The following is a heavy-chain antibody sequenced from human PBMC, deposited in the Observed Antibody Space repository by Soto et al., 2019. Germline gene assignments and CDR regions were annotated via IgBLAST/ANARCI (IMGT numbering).Heavy chain of an antibody. V-gene: IGHV4-4*07. CDR1: GGSISSYY. D-gene: IGHD2-8*01. Sequence: PSETLSLTCTVSGGSISSYYWSWIRQPAGKGLEWIGRIYTSGSTNYNPSLKSRVTMSVATSKNQFSLKLSSVTAADTAVYDGARDLLSGVVLMVYCGLGWFDPWGQGTMVTVSS. CDR2: IYTSGST. CDR3: ARDLLSGVVLMVYCGLGWFDP. J-gene: IGHJ5*02.